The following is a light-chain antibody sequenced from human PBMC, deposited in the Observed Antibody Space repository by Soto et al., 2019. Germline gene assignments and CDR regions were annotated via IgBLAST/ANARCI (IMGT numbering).Light chain of an antibody. CDR3: QVWDSTSAQYV. Sequence: SYELTQPPSVPVAPGQTARISCEGDNIGSKSVYWHQQKPGQAPVLVVYDDRDRPSGIPERFSGSNSGNTATLTINRVEAGDDADYYCQVWDSTSAQYVFGTGTKVTVL. CDR1: NIGSKS. CDR2: DDR. J-gene: IGLJ1*01. V-gene: IGLV3-21*02.